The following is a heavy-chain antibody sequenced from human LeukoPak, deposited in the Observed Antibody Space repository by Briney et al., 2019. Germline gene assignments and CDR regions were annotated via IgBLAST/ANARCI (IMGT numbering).Heavy chain of an antibody. D-gene: IGHD6-19*01. CDR1: GFTFSNYA. Sequence: RPGGSLRLSCAASGFTFSNYAMGWVRQAPGKRLEWVSTTSGSGNSTFYADSVKGRFTIFRDNSKNTLYLQMNSLRAEDTAVYFCAKVDSGWYPGPFDYWGQGTLVTVSS. V-gene: IGHV3-23*01. J-gene: IGHJ4*02. CDR3: AKVDSGWYPGPFDY. CDR2: TSGSGNST.